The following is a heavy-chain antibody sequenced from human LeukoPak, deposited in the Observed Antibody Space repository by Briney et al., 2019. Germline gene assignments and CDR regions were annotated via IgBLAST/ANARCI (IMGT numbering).Heavy chain of an antibody. V-gene: IGHV3-49*04. Sequence: GGSLRLSCTASGFTFGDYAMSWVRQAPGKGLEWVGFIRSKAYGRTTEYAASVKGRFTISRDDSKSIAYLQMNSLKTEDTAVYYCTRDALGRIAAAGNWFDPWGQGTLVTVSS. CDR1: GFTFGDYA. CDR2: IRSKAYGRTT. D-gene: IGHD6-13*01. CDR3: TRDALGRIAAAGNWFDP. J-gene: IGHJ5*02.